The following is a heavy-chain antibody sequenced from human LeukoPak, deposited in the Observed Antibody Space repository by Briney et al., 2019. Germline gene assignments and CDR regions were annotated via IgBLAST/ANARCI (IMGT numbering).Heavy chain of an antibody. V-gene: IGHV3-23*01. J-gene: IGHJ4*02. Sequence: GGSLRLSCAASGFTFSSYAMSWVRQAPGKGLEWVSAISGSGGSTYYVDSVKGRFTISRDNSKNTLYLQMNSLGAEDTAVYYCAKARTSTGDYHFDYWGQRTPVTVSS. CDR1: GFTFSSYA. CDR3: AKARTSTGDYHFDY. CDR2: ISGSGGST. D-gene: IGHD3-9*01.